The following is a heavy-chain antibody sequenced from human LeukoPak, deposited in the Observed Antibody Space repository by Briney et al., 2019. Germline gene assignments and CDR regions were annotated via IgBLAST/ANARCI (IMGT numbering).Heavy chain of an antibody. J-gene: IGHJ6*02. V-gene: IGHV5-51*01. CDR1: GHGFTNYW. CDR2: IYPGDSDT. CDR3: ARHTYYYGSGSYEETYYYGMDV. Sequence: GESLKISCKGSGHGFTNYWIGWVRQMPGKGLEWMGIIYPGDSDTRYSPSFQGQVTISADKSISTAYLQWSSLKASDTAMYYCARHTYYYGSGSYEETYYYGMDVWGQGTTVTVSS. D-gene: IGHD3-10*01.